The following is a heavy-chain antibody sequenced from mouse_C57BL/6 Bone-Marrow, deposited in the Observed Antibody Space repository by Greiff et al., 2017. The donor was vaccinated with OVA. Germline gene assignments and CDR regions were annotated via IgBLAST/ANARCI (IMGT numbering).Heavy chain of an antibody. CDR1: GYSITSGYY. CDR3: ARDGSSYDV. CDR2: ISYDGSN. Sequence: ESGPGLVKPSQSLSLTCSVTGYSITSGYYWNWIRQFPGNKLEWMGYISYDGSNNYNPSLKNRISITRDTSKNQFFLKLNSVTTEDTATYYCARDGSSYDVWGTGTTVTVSS. D-gene: IGHD1-1*01. V-gene: IGHV3-6*01. J-gene: IGHJ1*03.